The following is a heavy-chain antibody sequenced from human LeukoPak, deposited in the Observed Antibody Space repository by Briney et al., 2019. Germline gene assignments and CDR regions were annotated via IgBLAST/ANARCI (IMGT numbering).Heavy chain of an antibody. J-gene: IGHJ4*02. Sequence: ASVKVSCKDSGYTFTGYYIHWVRQAPGQGLQWMGWINPNSGGTNYAQKFQGRVTMTRDTSISTAYMELSRLRSDDTAVYYCARDGRGGRIAPWDYWGQGTLVTVSS. CDR3: ARDGRGGRIAPWDY. CDR2: INPNSGGT. V-gene: IGHV1-2*02. CDR1: GYTFTGYY. D-gene: IGHD1-1*01.